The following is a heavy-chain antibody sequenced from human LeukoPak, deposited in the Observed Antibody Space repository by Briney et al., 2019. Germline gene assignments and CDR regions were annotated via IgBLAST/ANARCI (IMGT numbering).Heavy chain of an antibody. V-gene: IGHV4-59*08. J-gene: IGHJ4*02. CDR3: ARVFSYCSTTSCHDY. Sequence: SETLSLTCTVSGGSISSYYWSWIRQPPGKGLEWIGYIYYSGSTNYNPSLKSRVTISVDTSKNQFSLKLSSVTAADTAVYYCARVFSYCSTTSCHDYWGQGTLVTVSS. CDR2: IYYSGST. CDR1: GGSISSYY. D-gene: IGHD2-2*01.